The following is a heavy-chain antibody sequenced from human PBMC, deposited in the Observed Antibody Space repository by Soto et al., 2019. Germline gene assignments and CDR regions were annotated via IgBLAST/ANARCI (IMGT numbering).Heavy chain of an antibody. V-gene: IGHV3-23*01. D-gene: IGHD2-15*01. CDR3: AKLGYCSGGSCYTGEFDP. Sequence: GGSLRLSCAASGFTFSSYAMSGVRQAPGKGLESVSAISGSGGSTYYADSVKGRFTISRDNSKNPLYLQMNSLRAEDTAVYYCAKLGYCSGGSCYTGEFDPWGQGTLVTVSS. CDR2: ISGSGGST. CDR1: GFTFSSYA. J-gene: IGHJ5*02.